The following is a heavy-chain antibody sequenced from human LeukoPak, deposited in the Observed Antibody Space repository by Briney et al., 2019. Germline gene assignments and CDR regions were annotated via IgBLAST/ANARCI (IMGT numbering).Heavy chain of an antibody. J-gene: IGHJ6*02. CDR3: ARSTTTAAAGGDYNYFYYGMDV. Sequence: SETLSLICTVSGGSISSYYRSWIRQPPGRGLEWIAYMYYSGSTNYNPSLQSRVTISGDTSKNQFSLKLTSVTAADTAVYYCARSTTTAAAGGDYNYFYYGMDVWGQGTTVTVSS. V-gene: IGHV4-59*08. D-gene: IGHD6-13*01. CDR1: GGSISSYY. CDR2: MYYSGST.